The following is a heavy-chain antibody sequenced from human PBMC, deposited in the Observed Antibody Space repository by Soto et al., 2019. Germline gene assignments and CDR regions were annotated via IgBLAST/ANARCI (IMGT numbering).Heavy chain of an antibody. D-gene: IGHD6-19*01. CDR2: INLSGGST. J-gene: IGHJ4*02. CDR1: GYTFTSYY. CDR3: ARGGVEQWLVH. V-gene: IGHV1-46*01. Sequence: QVQLVQSGAEVKKPGASVKVSCKASGYTFTSYYMHWVRQAPGQGLEWMGIINLSGGSTSYAQKFQGRVTMTRDTSTSTVYRELSSLRSEDTAVYYCARGGVEQWLVHWGQGTLVTVSS.